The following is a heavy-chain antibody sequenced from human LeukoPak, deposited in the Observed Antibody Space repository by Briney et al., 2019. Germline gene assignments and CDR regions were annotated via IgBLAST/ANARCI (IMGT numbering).Heavy chain of an antibody. CDR2: INHSGST. CDR1: GGSFSGYY. CDR3: ARVGAAAHNWFDP. J-gene: IGHJ5*02. D-gene: IGHD6-13*01. V-gene: IGHV4-34*01. Sequence: SETLSLTCAVYGGSFSGYYWSWIRQPPGKGLEWIGEINHSGSTNYNPSLKSRVTISVDTSKNQFSLKLSSVTAADTAVYYCARVGAAAHNWFDPWGREPWSPSPQ.